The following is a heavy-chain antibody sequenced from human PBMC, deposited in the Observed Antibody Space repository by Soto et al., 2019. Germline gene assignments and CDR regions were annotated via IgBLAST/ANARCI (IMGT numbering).Heavy chain of an antibody. D-gene: IGHD2-2*01. V-gene: IGHV3-21*01. J-gene: IGHJ6*03. Sequence: ESGGGLVKPGGSLRLSCAASGFTFSSYSMNWVRQAPGKGLEWVSSISSSSSYIYYADSVKGRFTISRDNAKNSLYLQMNSLRAEDTAVYYCARADCSSTSCGRYYYYYMDVWGKGTTVTVSS. CDR2: ISSSSSYI. CDR1: GFTFSSYS. CDR3: ARADCSSTSCGRYYYYYMDV.